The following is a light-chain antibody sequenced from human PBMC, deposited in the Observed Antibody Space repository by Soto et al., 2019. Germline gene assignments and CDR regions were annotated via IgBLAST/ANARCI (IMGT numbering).Light chain of an antibody. CDR2: LGS. Sequence: DIVMTQSPLSLPVTPGEPASISCRSSQSLLHSNGYNYLDWYLQKPGQSPQLLIYLGSNRASGVPGRFSGSGSGTDFTLKISRVEAEDGGVYYCMQALQTPKTFGKGTKVEI. CDR1: QSLLHSNGYNY. V-gene: IGKV2-28*01. J-gene: IGKJ1*01. CDR3: MQALQTPKT.